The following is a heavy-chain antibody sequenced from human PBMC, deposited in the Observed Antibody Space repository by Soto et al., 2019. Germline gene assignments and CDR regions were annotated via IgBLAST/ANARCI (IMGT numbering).Heavy chain of an antibody. CDR3: ARDDSSGWLGDYYYGMDV. CDR1: GYSISSGYY. Sequence: PSETLSLTCAVSGYSISSGYYWGVIRQPPGKGLEWIGSIYHSGSTYYNPSLKSRVTISVDTSKNQFSLKLSSVTAADTAVYYCARDDSSGWLGDYYYGMDVWGQGTTVTVSS. CDR2: IYHSGST. V-gene: IGHV4-38-2*01. D-gene: IGHD6-19*01. J-gene: IGHJ6*02.